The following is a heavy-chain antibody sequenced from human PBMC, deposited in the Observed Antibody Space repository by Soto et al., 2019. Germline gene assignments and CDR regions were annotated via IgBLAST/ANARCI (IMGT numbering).Heavy chain of an antibody. V-gene: IGHV3-23*01. D-gene: IGHD4-4*01. Sequence: PWGSLRLSCAASGFTFSIYVMSGARQAPGKGLEWVSTISGGGGSAYYADSVKGRFTISRDNSKNTLYVQMNTLRAEDTAGYYCAKRSHSNYNYYMHVWGKGTTVTV. CDR3: AKRSHSNYNYYMHV. CDR1: GFTFSIYV. CDR2: ISGGGGSA. J-gene: IGHJ6*03.